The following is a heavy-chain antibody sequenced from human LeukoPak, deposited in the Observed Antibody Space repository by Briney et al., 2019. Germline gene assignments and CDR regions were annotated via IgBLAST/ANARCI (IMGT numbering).Heavy chain of an antibody. Sequence: PSETLSLTCTVSGGSISSSSYYWGWIRQPPGKGLEWIGSIYYSGSTYYNPSLKSRVTISVDTSKNQFSLKLSSVTAADTAVYYCARHASTAHTFDYWGQGTLVTVSS. CDR3: ARHASTAHTFDY. CDR1: GGSISSSSYY. CDR2: IYYSGST. J-gene: IGHJ4*02. D-gene: IGHD2-21*02. V-gene: IGHV4-39*01.